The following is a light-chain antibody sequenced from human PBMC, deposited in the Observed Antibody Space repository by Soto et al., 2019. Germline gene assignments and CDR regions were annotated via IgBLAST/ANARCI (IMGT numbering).Light chain of an antibody. Sequence: EIVMTQSLATLSVAPGERATVSCSASQSVSSNLAWYKQKPGQAPRLLIYGASTRATGIPARFSGSGSGTDFTLTISRLEPEDFAVYYCQQYGSSPLTFGGGTKVDI. J-gene: IGKJ4*01. CDR2: GAS. CDR1: QSVSSN. V-gene: IGKV3-15*01. CDR3: QQYGSSPLT.